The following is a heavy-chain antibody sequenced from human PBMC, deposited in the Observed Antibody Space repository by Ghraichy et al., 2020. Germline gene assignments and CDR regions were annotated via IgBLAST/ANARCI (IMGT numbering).Heavy chain of an antibody. V-gene: IGHV1-8*01. CDR3: ARVPHHYYSSGWYFYGMDV. D-gene: IGHD6-19*01. J-gene: IGHJ6*02. CDR2: MNPNSGNT. Sequence: ASVKVSCKASGYTFTSYDINWVRQATGQGLEWMGWMNPNSGNTGYAQKFQGRVTMTRNTSISTAYMELSSLRSEDTAVYYCARVPHHYYSSGWYFYGMDVWGQGTTVTVSS. CDR1: GYTFTSYD.